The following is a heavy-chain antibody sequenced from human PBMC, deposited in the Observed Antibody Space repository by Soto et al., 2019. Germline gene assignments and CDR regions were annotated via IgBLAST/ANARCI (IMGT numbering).Heavy chain of an antibody. D-gene: IGHD2-15*01. V-gene: IGHV3-33*01. CDR2: IWYDGSHE. CDR1: GFTFSSYG. Sequence: GGSLRLSCAATGFTFSSYGMDWVRQAPGKGLEWVAVIWYDGSHEYNADSAKGRFTISGDNSKNTVYLQMNSLRAEDSAGYHCARGSRAPPVGAATPSYFYYYMDVWGKGTTVTVSS. CDR3: ARGSRAPPVGAATPSYFYYYMDV. J-gene: IGHJ6*03.